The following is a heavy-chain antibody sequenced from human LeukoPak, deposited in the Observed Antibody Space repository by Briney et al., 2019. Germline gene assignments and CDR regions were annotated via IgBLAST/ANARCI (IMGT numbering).Heavy chain of an antibody. J-gene: IGHJ4*02. D-gene: IGHD6-6*01. CDR2: IYYSGST. CDR1: GASISSYY. Sequence: PSETLSLTCTVSGASISSYYWSWIRQSPGKGLEWIGYIYYSGSTKYNPSLKSRVTISVDTSKNQVSLKLSSVTAADTAVYYCARVMSSSWELDYWGQGTLVTVSS. V-gene: IGHV4-59*01. CDR3: ARVMSSSWELDY.